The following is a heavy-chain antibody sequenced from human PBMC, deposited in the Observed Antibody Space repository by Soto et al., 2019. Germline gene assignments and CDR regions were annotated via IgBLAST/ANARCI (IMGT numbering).Heavy chain of an antibody. D-gene: IGHD1-26*01. CDR3: ARGTMGATKPFDY. J-gene: IGHJ4*02. V-gene: IGHV1-69*13. CDR1: GGTFRSYV. Sequence: GASVKVSRKASGGTFRSYVISRVRQAPGQGLEWMGGIIPIFGTANYAQKFKGRVTITADESTSTAYMELSSLSSEDTAVYYCARGTMGATKPFDYWGQGTLVTVSS. CDR2: IIPIFGTA.